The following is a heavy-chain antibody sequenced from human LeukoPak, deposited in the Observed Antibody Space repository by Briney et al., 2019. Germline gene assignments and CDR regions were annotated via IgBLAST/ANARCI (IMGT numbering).Heavy chain of an antibody. CDR2: IYYSGST. CDR3: ARAPRGGPAAT. CDR1: GGSISSGGYY. V-gene: IGHV4-31*03. J-gene: IGHJ5*02. Sequence: SETLSLTCTVSGGSISSGGYYWNWIRQHPGKGLEWIGYIYYSGSTYYNPSLKSRVTISVDTSKNQFSLKLSSVTAADTAVYYCARAPRGGPAATWGQGTLVTVSS. D-gene: IGHD2-2*01.